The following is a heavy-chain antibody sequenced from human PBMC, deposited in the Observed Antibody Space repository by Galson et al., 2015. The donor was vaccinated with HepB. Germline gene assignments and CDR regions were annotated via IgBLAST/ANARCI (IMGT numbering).Heavy chain of an antibody. CDR1: GDSVSSNSAT. CDR2: TYYRSKWYN. V-gene: IGHV6-1*01. CDR3: ARGSSARYFDY. D-gene: IGHD6-19*01. Sequence: CAISGDSVSSNSATWIWIRQSPSRGLEWLGRTYYRSKWYNGYATSVKSRISIDPDTSKNQFSLQLNSVTPEDTAVYYCARGSSARYFDYWGQGTLVTVSS. J-gene: IGHJ4*02.